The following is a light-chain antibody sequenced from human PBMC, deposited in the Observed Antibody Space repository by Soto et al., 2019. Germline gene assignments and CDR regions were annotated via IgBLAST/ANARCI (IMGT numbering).Light chain of an antibody. CDR1: RSVSNNY. Sequence: EIVLTQSPGTLSLSPGERVTLSCRASRSVSNNYVAWYQQIPGQAPRLVIYGAASRAAGIPDRFSGSGSGTEFSLTISRLEPEDFAVYYCHQYGISPFGGGTKVDIK. CDR3: HQYGISP. J-gene: IGKJ4*01. V-gene: IGKV3-20*01. CDR2: GAA.